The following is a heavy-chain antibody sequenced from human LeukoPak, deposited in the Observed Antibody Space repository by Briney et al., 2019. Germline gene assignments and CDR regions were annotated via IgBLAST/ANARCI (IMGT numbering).Heavy chain of an antibody. Sequence: SETLSLTCTVSGGSISSGGYSWSWIRQHPGKGLEWIGYVYYSGSTNYNPSLKSRVTISVDTSKNQFSLKLSSVTAADTAVYYCARGSLGAAAWDLFDYWGQGTLVTVSS. CDR1: GGSISSGGYS. J-gene: IGHJ4*02. CDR2: VYYSGST. V-gene: IGHV4-61*08. D-gene: IGHD6-13*01. CDR3: ARGSLGAAAWDLFDY.